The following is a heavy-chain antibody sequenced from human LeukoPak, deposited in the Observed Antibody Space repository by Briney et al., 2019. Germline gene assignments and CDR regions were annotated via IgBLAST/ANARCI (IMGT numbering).Heavy chain of an antibody. V-gene: IGHV3-33*01. CDR3: ARDPGMITFGGVIVQGDGMDV. J-gene: IGHJ6*02. CDR1: GFTFSSYG. D-gene: IGHD3-16*02. Sequence: GGSLRLCCAASGFTFSSYGMHWVRQAPGKGLEWVAVIWYDASNKYYADSVKGRFTISRDNSKNTLYLQMNSLRAEDTAVYYCARDPGMITFGGVIVQGDGMDVWGQGTTVTVSS. CDR2: IWYDASNK.